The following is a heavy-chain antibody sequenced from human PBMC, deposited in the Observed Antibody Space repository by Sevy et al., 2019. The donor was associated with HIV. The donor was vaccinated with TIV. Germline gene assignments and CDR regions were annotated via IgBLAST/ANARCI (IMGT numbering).Heavy chain of an antibody. CDR2: ISYDGSNK. Sequence: GGSLRLSCAASGFTFSSYAMHWVRQAPGKGLEWVAVISYDGSNKYYADSVKGRFTISRDNSKNTLYLQMNSLRAEDTAGYYCARSPYYDFWSGNGYYFDYWGQGTLVTVSS. CDR3: ARSPYYDFWSGNGYYFDY. V-gene: IGHV3-30*04. CDR1: GFTFSSYA. D-gene: IGHD3-3*01. J-gene: IGHJ4*02.